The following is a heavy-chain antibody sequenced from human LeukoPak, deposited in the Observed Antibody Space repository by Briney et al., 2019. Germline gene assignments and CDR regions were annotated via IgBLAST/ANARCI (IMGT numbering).Heavy chain of an antibody. J-gene: IGHJ4*02. CDR1: GFTFSNYG. CDR2: ISDDGSNK. V-gene: IGHV3-30*18. D-gene: IGHD6-19*01. Sequence: GRSLRRSCAASGFTFSNYGIHWVRQAPGKGLEWVAVISDDGSNKYYAESVKGRFTISRDSSKNTVYLQMTSLRAEDTGLYYCAKDRRLSIAVAGFDYWGQGTLVTVSS. CDR3: AKDRRLSIAVAGFDY.